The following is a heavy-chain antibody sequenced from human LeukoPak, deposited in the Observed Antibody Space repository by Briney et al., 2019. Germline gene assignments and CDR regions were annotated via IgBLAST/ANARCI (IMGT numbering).Heavy chain of an antibody. J-gene: IGHJ5*02. V-gene: IGHV1-24*01. CDR3: ARGGSSSWSPGNWFDP. D-gene: IGHD6-13*01. CDR1: GYTLTELS. CDR2: FDPEDGET. Sequence: ASVKVSCKVSGYTLTELSMHWVRQAPGKGLEWMGGFDPEDGETIYAQKFQGRVTMTEDTSTDTAYMELRSLRSDDTAVYYCARGGSSSWSPGNWFDPWGQGTLVTVSS.